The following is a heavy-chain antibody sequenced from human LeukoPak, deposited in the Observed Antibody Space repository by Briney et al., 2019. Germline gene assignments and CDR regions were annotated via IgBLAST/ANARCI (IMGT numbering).Heavy chain of an antibody. Sequence: SVKVSCKASGGTFSSYAISWVRQAPGQGLEWMGGIIPIFGTANYAQKFQGRVTITTDESTSTAYMELSSLRSEDTAVYYCAREVPAAISPFNWFDPWGQGTLVTVSS. J-gene: IGHJ5*02. CDR2: IIPIFGTA. CDR3: AREVPAAISPFNWFDP. D-gene: IGHD2-2*02. V-gene: IGHV1-69*05. CDR1: GGTFSSYA.